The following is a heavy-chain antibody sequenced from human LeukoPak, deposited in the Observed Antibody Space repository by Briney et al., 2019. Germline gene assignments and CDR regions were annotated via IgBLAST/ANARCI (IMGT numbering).Heavy chain of an antibody. CDR3: ARGMTTVAADY. V-gene: IGHV1-2*02. Sequence: ASVNLPREASGYTFTDYYMLWVRQAPGQGLEWMGWINPNSGGTNYAQKFQGRVTMTRDPSISTAYMELSRLRFDDTAVFYCARGMTTVAADYWGERWLVTFSS. CDR2: INPNSGGT. J-gene: IGHJ4*02. CDR1: GYTFTDYY. D-gene: IGHD4-23*01.